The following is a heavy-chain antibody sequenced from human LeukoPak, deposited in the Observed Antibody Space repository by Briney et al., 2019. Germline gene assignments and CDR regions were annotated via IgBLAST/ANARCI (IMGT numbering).Heavy chain of an antibody. CDR2: IYYSGST. Sequence: SETLSLTCTVSGGSLSSYYWSWIRQPPGKALEWIGYIYYSGSTNYNPSLKSRVTISVDTSKDQFSLKLSSVTAADTAVYYCARLSPYPGVWASDYWGQGTLVIVSS. J-gene: IGHJ4*02. CDR3: ARLSPYPGVWASDY. D-gene: IGHD6-13*01. CDR1: GGSLSSYY. V-gene: IGHV4-59*08.